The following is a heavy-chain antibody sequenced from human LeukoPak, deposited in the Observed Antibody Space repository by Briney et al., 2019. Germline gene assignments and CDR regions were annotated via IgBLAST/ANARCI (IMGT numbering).Heavy chain of an antibody. D-gene: IGHD2-2*01. CDR1: GGSFSGYY. V-gene: IGHV4-34*01. CDR3: ARKVVPAAEFDY. Sequence: SETLSLTCAVYGGSFSGYYWGWIRQPPGKGLEWIGEINHSGSTNYNPSLKSRVTISVDTSKNQFSLKLSSVTAADTAVYYCARKVVPAAEFDYWGQGTLVTVSS. CDR2: INHSGST. J-gene: IGHJ4*02.